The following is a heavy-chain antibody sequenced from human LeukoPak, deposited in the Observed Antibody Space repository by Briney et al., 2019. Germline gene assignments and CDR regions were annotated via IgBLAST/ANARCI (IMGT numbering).Heavy chain of an antibody. CDR1: GGSFSGYY. V-gene: IGHV4-34*01. CDR2: INHSGNT. Sequence: SETLSLTCAVYGGSFSGYYWSWIRQPPGKGLEWIGEINHSGNTNYNPSLKSRVTISVDTSKNQFSLKLSSVTAADTAVYYCARDSIAAAGSQWFDPWGQGTLVTVSS. CDR3: ARDSIAAAGSQWFDP. D-gene: IGHD6-13*01. J-gene: IGHJ5*02.